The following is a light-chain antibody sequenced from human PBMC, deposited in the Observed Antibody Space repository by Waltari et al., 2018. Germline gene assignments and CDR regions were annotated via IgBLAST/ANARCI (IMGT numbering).Light chain of an antibody. V-gene: IGLV3-10*01. CDR3: YSTDSSGNHGV. CDR2: EDS. J-gene: IGLJ1*01. Sequence: SYELTQPPSVSVSPGQTARITCSVDALPKKYAYWYQQKSGQAPVLVIYEDSKRPPGIPERFSGSSSGTMATLTISGAQVEDESDYYCYSTDSSGNHGVFGTGTKVTVL. CDR1: ALPKKY.